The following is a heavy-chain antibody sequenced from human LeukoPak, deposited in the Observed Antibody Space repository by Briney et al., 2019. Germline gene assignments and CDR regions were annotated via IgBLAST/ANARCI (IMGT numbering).Heavy chain of an antibody. J-gene: IGHJ5*02. CDR2: IRNKANVYAT. CDR3: TLLGGGDGPYNWFAP. CDR1: GFSFSGSA. D-gene: IGHD1-26*01. V-gene: IGHV3-73*01. Sequence: PRGSLRLSCAAPGFSFSGSAMHSVRQASGKGLEWVGRIRNKANVYATAYAASVKGRFTISRDDSKNTAYLQMNSLKTEDTAVYYCTLLGGGDGPYNWFAPWGQGTLVTVSS.